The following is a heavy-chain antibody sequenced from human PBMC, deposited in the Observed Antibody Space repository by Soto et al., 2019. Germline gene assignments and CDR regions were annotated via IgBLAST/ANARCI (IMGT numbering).Heavy chain of an antibody. Sequence: GGSLRLSCAASGFTFSSYAMSWVRQAPGKGLEWVSAISGSGGSTYYADSVKGRFTISRDNSKNTLYLQMNSLRAEDTAVYYCAKGSITVTKRGVYYYGMDVWGQGTTVTVSS. J-gene: IGHJ6*02. CDR3: AKGSITVTKRGVYYYGMDV. D-gene: IGHD4-17*01. CDR1: GFTFSSYA. V-gene: IGHV3-23*01. CDR2: ISGSGGST.